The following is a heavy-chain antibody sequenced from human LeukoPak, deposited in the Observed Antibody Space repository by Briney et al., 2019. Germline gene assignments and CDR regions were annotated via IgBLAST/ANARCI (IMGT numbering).Heavy chain of an antibody. CDR3: AREIFGYSSGPTYGMDV. CDR1: GYTFTSYG. CDR2: ISAYNGNT. D-gene: IGHD6-19*01. J-gene: IGHJ6*02. Sequence: ASVKVSCKASGYTFTSYGISWARQAPGRELEWMGWISAYNGNTNYAQKLQGRVTMTTDTSTSTAYMELRSLRSDDTAVYYCAREIFGYSSGPTYGMDVWGQGTTVTVSS. V-gene: IGHV1-18*01.